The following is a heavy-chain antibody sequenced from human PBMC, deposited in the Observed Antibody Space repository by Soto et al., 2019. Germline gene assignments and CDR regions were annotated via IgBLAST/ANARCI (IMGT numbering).Heavy chain of an antibody. D-gene: IGHD2-15*01. V-gene: IGHV1-2*04. J-gene: IGHJ4*02. CDR1: GYTFTGYY. CDR2: INPNSGGT. CDR3: ARESWGDCSGGSCYLAY. Sequence: ASVKVSCKASGYTFTGYYMHWVRQAPGQGLEWMGWINPNSGGTNYAQKFQGWVTMTRDTSISTAYMELSRLRSDDTAVYYCARESWGDCSGGSCYLAYWGQGTLVTVSS.